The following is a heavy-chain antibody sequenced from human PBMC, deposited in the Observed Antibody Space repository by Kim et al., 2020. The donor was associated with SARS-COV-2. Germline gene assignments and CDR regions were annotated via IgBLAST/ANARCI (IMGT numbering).Heavy chain of an antibody. CDR2: TYNTGST. CDR1: GFTLITDH. CDR3: ARVWELAFDY. D-gene: IGHD1-26*01. J-gene: IGHJ4*02. Sequence: GGSLRLSCAASGFTLITDHMSWVRQTPGKGLEWVAVTYNTGSTYYADSAEGRFTISRDNSKNMIYLLMNSLSADDTAVYYCARVWELAFDYWGQGSLVTV. V-gene: IGHV3-53*01.